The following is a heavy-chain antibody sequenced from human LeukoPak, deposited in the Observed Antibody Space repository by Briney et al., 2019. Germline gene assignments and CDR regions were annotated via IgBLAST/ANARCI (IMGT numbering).Heavy chain of an antibody. CDR3: ARVSVDTAMVNQFDY. Sequence: ASVKVSCKASGYTFTSYGISWVRQAPGQGLEWMGWISPYNGDTHYAQKVQGRVTMITDTSTKTAYMQLRSLRSDDTAVYYCARVSVDTAMVNQFDYWGQGTLVTVSS. V-gene: IGHV1-18*01. J-gene: IGHJ4*02. CDR2: ISPYNGDT. D-gene: IGHD5-18*01. CDR1: GYTFTSYG.